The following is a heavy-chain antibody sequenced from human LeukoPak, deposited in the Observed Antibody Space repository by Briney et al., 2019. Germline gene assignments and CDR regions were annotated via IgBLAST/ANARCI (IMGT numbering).Heavy chain of an antibody. J-gene: IGHJ4*02. CDR3: ARGLSGSWDYFDY. CDR1: GFTFSSYW. Sequence: GGSLRLSCAASGFTFSSYWMSWVRQAPGKGLEWVANIKQDGSEKKYVGSVKGRFTISRDNAKNSLYVQMNSLRAEDTAVYYCARGLSGSWDYFDYWGQGGLVTVYS. D-gene: IGHD1-26*01. V-gene: IGHV3-7*04. CDR2: IKQDGSEK.